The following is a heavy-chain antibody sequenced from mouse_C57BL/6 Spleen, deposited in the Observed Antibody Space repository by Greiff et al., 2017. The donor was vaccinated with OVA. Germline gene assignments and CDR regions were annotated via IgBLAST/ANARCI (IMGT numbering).Heavy chain of an antibody. CDR1: GYAFSSSW. J-gene: IGHJ4*01. D-gene: IGHD1-1*01. CDR3: AFTTVVALYAMDY. CDR2: IYPGDGDT. V-gene: IGHV1-82*01. Sequence: VQLQQSGPELVKPGASVKISCKASGYAFSSSWMNWVKQRPGKGLEWIGRIYPGDGDTNYNGKFKGKATLTADKSSSTAYLQLSSLTSADSAVYFCAFTTVVALYAMDYWGQGTSVTVSS.